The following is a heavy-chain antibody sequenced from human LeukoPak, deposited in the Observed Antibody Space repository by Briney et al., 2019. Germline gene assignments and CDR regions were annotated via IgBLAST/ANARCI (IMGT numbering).Heavy chain of an antibody. CDR2: IYYSGST. V-gene: IGHV4-61*08. CDR1: GGSISSGDYY. CDR3: ARRGRSDDRYYFDY. J-gene: IGHJ4*02. D-gene: IGHD3-10*01. Sequence: SETLSLTCTVSGGSISSGDYYWSWIRQPPGKGLEWIGYIYYSGSTNYNPSLKSRVTISVDTSKNQFSLKLSSVTAADTAVYYCARRGRSDDRYYFDYWGQGTLVTVSS.